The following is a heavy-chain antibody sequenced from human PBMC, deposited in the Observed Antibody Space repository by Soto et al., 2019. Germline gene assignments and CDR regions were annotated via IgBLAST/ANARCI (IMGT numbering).Heavy chain of an antibody. Sequence: PGGSLRLSCAASGFTFSSYAMSWVRQAPGKGLEWVSAISGSGGSTYYADSVKGRFTISRDNSKNTLYLQMNSLRAEDTAVYYCAKEAGRRYDSWSGPFDYWGQGTLVTVSS. CDR2: ISGSGGST. V-gene: IGHV3-23*01. CDR3: AKEAGRRYDSWSGPFDY. CDR1: GFTFSSYA. J-gene: IGHJ4*02. D-gene: IGHD3-3*01.